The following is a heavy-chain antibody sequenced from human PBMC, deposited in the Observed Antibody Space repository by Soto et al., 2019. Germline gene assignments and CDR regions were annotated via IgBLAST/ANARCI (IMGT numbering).Heavy chain of an antibody. CDR3: ARVVVPAAISPYYYYGMDV. D-gene: IGHD2-2*01. CDR1: GGTFSSYA. J-gene: IGHJ6*02. Sequence: ASVKVSCKASGGTFSSYAISWVRQAPGQGLEWMGGIIPIFGTANYAQKFQGRVTITADESTSTAYMELSSLRSEDTAVYYCARVVVPAAISPYYYYGMDVWGQGTTVTV. V-gene: IGHV1-69*13. CDR2: IIPIFGTA.